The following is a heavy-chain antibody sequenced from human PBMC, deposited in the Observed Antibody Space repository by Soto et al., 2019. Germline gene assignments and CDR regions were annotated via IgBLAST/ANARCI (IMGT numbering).Heavy chain of an antibody. CDR1: GFTFSSYG. V-gene: IGHV3-33*01. CDR3: ARAQNSRGSSYPFDY. Sequence: GGSLRLCWAAPGFTFSSYGIHWVRQAPREGLEWVALIWSDGNNKYYADSVKGRFTVSRDNSKNTLYLQMNSLRAEDTAVYYCARAQNSRGSSYPFDYWGQGTLVTVSS. D-gene: IGHD1-26*01. CDR2: IWSDGNNK. J-gene: IGHJ4*02.